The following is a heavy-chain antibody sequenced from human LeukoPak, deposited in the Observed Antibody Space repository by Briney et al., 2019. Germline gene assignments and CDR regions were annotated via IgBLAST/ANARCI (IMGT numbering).Heavy chain of an antibody. Sequence: PSETLSLTCAVYGGSFSGYYWIWIRQPPGKGLEWVGRIKSKTDGGTTDFTAPVKGRFTISRDDSKNTLYLQMNSLKTEDTAVYYCTTVAHWGQGTLVTVSS. CDR1: GGSFSGYY. V-gene: IGHV3-15*01. CDR3: TTVAH. CDR2: IKSKTDGGTT. J-gene: IGHJ4*02.